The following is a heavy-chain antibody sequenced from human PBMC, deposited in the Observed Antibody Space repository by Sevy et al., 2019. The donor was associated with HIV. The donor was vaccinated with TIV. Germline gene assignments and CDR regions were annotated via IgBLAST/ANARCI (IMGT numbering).Heavy chain of an antibody. CDR2: IYHSGST. V-gene: IGHV4-4*02. J-gene: IGHJ5*02. Sequence: SETLSLTCAVSGGSISSSNWWSWVRQPPGKGLEWIGEIYHSGSTNYNSSLKSRVTISVDKSKNQFSLKLSSVTAADTAVYYCARVACSGGSCLFDPWGQGTLVTVSS. CDR3: ARVACSGGSCLFDP. CDR1: GGSISSSNW. D-gene: IGHD2-15*01.